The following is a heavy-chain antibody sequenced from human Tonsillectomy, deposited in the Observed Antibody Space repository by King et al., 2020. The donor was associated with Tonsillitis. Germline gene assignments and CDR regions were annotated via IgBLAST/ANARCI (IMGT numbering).Heavy chain of an antibody. V-gene: IGHV3-7*01. J-gene: IGHJ3*02. Sequence: VQLVESGGGLVQPGGSLRLSCAASGFTFSTYWLTWVRQAPGKGLEWVANIKKDGSETYYVDSVKGRFTVSRDNAKNSPYLQMNSLRAEDTAVYYCARDSSPALSGSWYDAFDIWGQGTMVTVSS. D-gene: IGHD2-15*01. CDR2: IKKDGSET. CDR1: GFTFSTYW. CDR3: ARDSSPALSGSWYDAFDI.